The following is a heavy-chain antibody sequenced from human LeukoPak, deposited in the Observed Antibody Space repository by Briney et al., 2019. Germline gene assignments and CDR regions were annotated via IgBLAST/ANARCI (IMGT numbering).Heavy chain of an antibody. V-gene: IGHV4-59*01. CDR3: ARVKAAAGFYYYYGMDV. CDR2: IYYSGST. J-gene: IGHJ6*02. D-gene: IGHD6-13*01. Sequence: PSETLSLTCTVSGGSISSYYWSWIRQPPGKGLEWIGYIYYSGSTNYNPSLKSRVTISVDTSKNQFSLKLSSVTAADTAVYYCARVKAAAGFYYYYGMDVWGQGTTVTVSS. CDR1: GGSISSYY.